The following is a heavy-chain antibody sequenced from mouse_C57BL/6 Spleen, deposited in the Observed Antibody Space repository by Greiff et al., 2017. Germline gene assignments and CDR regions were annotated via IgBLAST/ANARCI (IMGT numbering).Heavy chain of an antibody. D-gene: IGHD4-1*01. CDR1: GYTFTDYE. J-gene: IGHJ2*02. CDR3: TRMGLHFDY. Sequence: QVQLQQPGAELVRPGASVTLSCKASGYTFTDYEMHWVKQTPVHGLEWIGAIDPETGGTAYNQKFKGKAILTADKSSSTAYMELRSLTSEDSAVYYCTRMGLHFDYWGQGTSLTVSS. CDR2: IDPETGGT. V-gene: IGHV1-15*01.